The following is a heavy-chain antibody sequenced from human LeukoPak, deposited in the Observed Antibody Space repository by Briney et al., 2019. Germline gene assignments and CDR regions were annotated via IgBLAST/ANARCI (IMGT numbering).Heavy chain of an antibody. CDR2: IKQDGSEK. V-gene: IGHV3-7*01. J-gene: IGHJ5*02. D-gene: IGHD4-17*01. Sequence: GGSLRLSCAASGFTFSSYWMSWVRQAPGKGLEWVANIKQDGSEKYYVDSVKGRFTISRDNAKNSLYLQMNGLRAEDTAMYYCARTVYGDYGDWFDPWGQGTLVTVSS. CDR3: ARTVYGDYGDWFDP. CDR1: GFTFSSYW.